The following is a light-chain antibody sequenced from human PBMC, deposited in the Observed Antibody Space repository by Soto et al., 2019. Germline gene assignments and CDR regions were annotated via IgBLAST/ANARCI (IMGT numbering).Light chain of an antibody. V-gene: IGKV3-20*01. CDR2: GAS. J-gene: IGKJ2*01. Sequence: EIVLTQSPGTLSLSPGERATLSCRASQSVTSNYLTWYQQKRGQAPRVVIYGASRSATGIPDRFSGRGSGTDFTRTISRLEYADFAVFYCHQYDRSPGHTLGQGTKLEIK. CDR3: HQYDRSPGHT. CDR1: QSVTSNY.